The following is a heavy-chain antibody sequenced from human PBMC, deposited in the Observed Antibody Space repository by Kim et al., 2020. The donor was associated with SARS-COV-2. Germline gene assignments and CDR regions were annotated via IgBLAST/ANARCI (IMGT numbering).Heavy chain of an antibody. V-gene: IGHV3-74*01. CDR3: ARGNTGNKPLDS. Sequence: GGSLRLSCAASGFTLSSYWMHWVRQAPGKGLVWVSRISGDGSSTAYADSVKGRFTISRDNAKNTLYLQMNSLRAEDTAVYYCARGNTGNKPLDSWGQGTLVSVSS. D-gene: IGHD2-8*02. CDR1: GFTLSSYW. J-gene: IGHJ4*02. CDR2: ISGDGSST.